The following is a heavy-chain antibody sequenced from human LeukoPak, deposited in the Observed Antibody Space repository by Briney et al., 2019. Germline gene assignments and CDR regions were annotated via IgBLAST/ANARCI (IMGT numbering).Heavy chain of an antibody. CDR2: ISGSGDTT. D-gene: IGHD1-26*01. CDR1: GFTFSSYA. CDR3: AAAPREDTTLPPVDY. Sequence: GGSLRLSYAACGFTFSSYAISWVRQAPGKGLEWVSSISGSGDTTYYADSVEGRFTISRDSSKNTLYLQMNSLRADDTAVYYCAAAPREDTTLPPVDYWGQGTLVTVSS. J-gene: IGHJ4*02. V-gene: IGHV3-23*01.